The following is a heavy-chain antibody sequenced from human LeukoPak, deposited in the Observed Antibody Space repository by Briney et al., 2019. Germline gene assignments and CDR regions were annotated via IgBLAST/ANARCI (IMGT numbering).Heavy chain of an antibody. D-gene: IGHD3-3*01. CDR3: GRCGVNAGLDR. J-gene: IGHJ5*02. CDR2: IWPDGSDK. CDR1: GFTYSDYW. V-gene: IGHV3-7*01. Sequence: GGPLRLFCGASGFTYSDYWMVGVRQSPGKGVEWVANIWPDGSDKYPVNSVRGRFTISRNNVQDSLNLQMNSLRAEDSGVYYCGRCGVNAGLDRWGQGTLVIVSS.